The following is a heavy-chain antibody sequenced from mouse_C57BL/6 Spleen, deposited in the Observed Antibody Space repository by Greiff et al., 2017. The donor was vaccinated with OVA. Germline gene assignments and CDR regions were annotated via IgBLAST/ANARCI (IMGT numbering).Heavy chain of an antibody. J-gene: IGHJ3*01. CDR1: GYTFTSYT. D-gene: IGHD2-5*01. V-gene: IGHV1-4*01. CDR3: ARDYYSNSWFAY. CDR2: INPSSGYT. Sequence: VQLQQSGAELSRPGASVKMSCKASGYTFTSYTIHWVKQRPGQGLEWIGYINPSSGYTKYNQKFKDKATLTADKSSSTAYMQLSSLTSEDSAVYYCARDYYSNSWFAYWGQGTLVTVSA.